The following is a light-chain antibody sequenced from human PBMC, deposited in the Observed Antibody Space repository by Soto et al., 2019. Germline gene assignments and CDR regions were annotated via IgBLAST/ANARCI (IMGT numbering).Light chain of an antibody. Sequence: AIQMTQSPSSLSASVGDRVTITCRASQDIRKDLAWYQQKPGKAPQILIYGASTLQTGVASRFSGSRSATDFTLTISSLQPEDSAAYYCLQDYDYPFTVGQGTKVDSK. V-gene: IGKV1-6*01. J-gene: IGKJ2*01. CDR2: GAS. CDR1: QDIRKD. CDR3: LQDYDYPFT.